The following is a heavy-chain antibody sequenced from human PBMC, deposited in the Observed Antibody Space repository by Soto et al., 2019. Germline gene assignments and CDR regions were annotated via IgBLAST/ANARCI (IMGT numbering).Heavy chain of an antibody. CDR3: AKGSYSGRYSAFDY. CDR2: ISYDGSNK. J-gene: IGHJ4*02. V-gene: IGHV3-30*18. Sequence: GGSLRLSCAASGFTFSSYGMFWVRQAPGRGLEWVAFISYDGSNKCSDSVKGRFTISRDNSKNILYLQMNSLRAEDTAVYYCAKGSYSGRYSAFDYWGQGTLLTVSS. D-gene: IGHD1-26*01. CDR1: GFTFSSYG.